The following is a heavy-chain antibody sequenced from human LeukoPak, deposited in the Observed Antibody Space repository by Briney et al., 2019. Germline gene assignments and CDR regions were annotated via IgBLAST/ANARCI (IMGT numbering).Heavy chain of an antibody. Sequence: GASLQISCKGSGCSFTSYWIGWVRQLPGKGLELMGIIYPGDSDTRYSPSFQSQVTISADKSISTPYLQWSSLKASDTAMYYCARYCSSTSCYGIWFDPWGQGSLVTVSS. D-gene: IGHD2-2*01. CDR3: ARYCSSTSCYGIWFDP. CDR1: GCSFTSYW. J-gene: IGHJ5*02. V-gene: IGHV5-51*01. CDR2: IYPGDSDT.